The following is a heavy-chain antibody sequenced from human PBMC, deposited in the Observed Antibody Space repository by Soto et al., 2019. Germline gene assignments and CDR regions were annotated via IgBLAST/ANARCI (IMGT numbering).Heavy chain of an antibody. CDR3: AREAVKDEFWSGYYSPYYYYYLDV. J-gene: IGHJ6*03. D-gene: IGHD3-3*01. CDR1: GGSLSRYF. V-gene: IGHV4-59*01. CDR2: IYYSGST. Sequence: QVQLQESGPGLVKPSETLSLTCTVSGGSLSRYFWSWIRQPPGKGLEWIGYIYYSGSTNYNPSLKGRVTISVDTSNNQFSLNLRSATAADTAVYYCAREAVKDEFWSGYYSPYYYYYLDVWGKGTTVTVSS.